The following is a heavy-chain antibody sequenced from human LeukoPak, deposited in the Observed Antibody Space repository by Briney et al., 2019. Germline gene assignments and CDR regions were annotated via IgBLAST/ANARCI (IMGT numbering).Heavy chain of an antibody. V-gene: IGHV4-34*01. CDR1: GGSFSGYY. CDR3: ASGSIAVAGTFDY. CDR2: INHSGST. J-gene: IGHJ4*02. D-gene: IGHD6-19*01. Sequence: SETLSLTCAVYGGSFSGYYWICIRQPPGKGLEWIGEINHSGSTNYNPSLKSRVTISVDTSKNQFSLKLSSVTAADTAVYYCASGSIAVAGTFDYWGQGTLVTVSS.